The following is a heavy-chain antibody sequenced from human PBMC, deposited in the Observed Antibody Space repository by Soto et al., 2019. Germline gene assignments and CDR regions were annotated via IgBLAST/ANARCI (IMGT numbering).Heavy chain of an antibody. V-gene: IGHV4-4*02. D-gene: IGHD3-10*01. Sequence: PSETLSLTCSVPGGSINSSNCERGARRPPGKGLEWIGEIYHSGNTNYNPSLKSRVTMAVDKSRNQSALKLSCVTAADTAVYYCARRWGERRVDDWGQGTLVTVS. CDR2: IYHSGNT. J-gene: IGHJ4*02. CDR1: GGSINSSNC. CDR3: ARRWGERRVDD.